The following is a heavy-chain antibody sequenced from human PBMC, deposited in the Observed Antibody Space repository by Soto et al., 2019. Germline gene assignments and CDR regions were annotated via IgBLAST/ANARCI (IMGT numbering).Heavy chain of an antibody. CDR1: GYIFSGYY. V-gene: IGHV1-2*04. CDR2: INPNSGDT. Sequence: QVQLVQSGAEVKKPGASVKVSCKASGYIFSGYYIHWVRQAPGQGLEWMGWINPNSGDTKYAQNFQGWVTMTRDTSINAAYMEMDRLKSDDTAVYYCARDLFLGGNGRWFDAWGQGTLVTVSS. D-gene: IGHD2-15*01. J-gene: IGHJ5*02. CDR3: ARDLFLGGNGRWFDA.